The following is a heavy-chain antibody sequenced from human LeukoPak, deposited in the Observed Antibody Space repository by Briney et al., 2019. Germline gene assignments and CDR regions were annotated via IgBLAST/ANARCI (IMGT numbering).Heavy chain of an antibody. CDR2: MSSGSTYI. CDR1: GFTFSSYS. V-gene: IGHV3-21*01. J-gene: IGHJ4*02. CDR3: ARARGGRTYSETGGYPVFDN. D-gene: IGHD2-8*02. Sequence: AGGSLRLSCAASGFTFSSYSMIWVRQAPGKGLEWVSSMSSGSTYIYHADSVKGRFTISRDNAKNLLYLQMNSLRAEDTAVYFCARARGGRTYSETGGYPVFDNWGQGTLVTVSS.